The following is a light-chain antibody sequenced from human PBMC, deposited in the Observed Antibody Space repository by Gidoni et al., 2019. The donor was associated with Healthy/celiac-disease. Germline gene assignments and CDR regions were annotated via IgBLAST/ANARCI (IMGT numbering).Light chain of an antibody. CDR2: DAS. V-gene: IGKV3-11*01. CDR3: QQRSNWPPLT. CDR1: KSVSSY. Sequence: EIVLTQSPATLSLSPGERATLSCRACKSVSSYLAWYQQKPGQGPSLLIYDASNRATGIPARFSGSGSGTDFTLTISSLEPEDFAVYYCQQRSNWPPLTFGGGTKVEIK. J-gene: IGKJ4*01.